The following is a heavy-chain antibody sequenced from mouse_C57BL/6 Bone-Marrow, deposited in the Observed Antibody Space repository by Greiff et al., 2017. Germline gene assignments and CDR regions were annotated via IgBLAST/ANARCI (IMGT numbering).Heavy chain of an antibody. V-gene: IGHV1-52*01. CDR3: AREDGYPPYYFDY. CDR2: IDPSDSET. J-gene: IGHJ2*01. CDR1: GYTFTSYW. Sequence: VQLQQPGAELVRPGSSVKLSCKASGYTFTSYWMHWVKQRPIQGLEWIGNIDPSDSETHYNQKFKDKATLTVDKSSSTAYMQLSSLTSEDSAVYYCAREDGYPPYYFDYWGQGTTLTVSS. D-gene: IGHD2-3*01.